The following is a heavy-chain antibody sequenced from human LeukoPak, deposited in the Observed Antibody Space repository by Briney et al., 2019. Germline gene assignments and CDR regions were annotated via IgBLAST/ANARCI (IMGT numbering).Heavy chain of an antibody. CDR3: ARARGGDCYDY. Sequence: PGGSLRLSCAASGFTFSSHHFSWIRLAPGRGLEWVSAIDGGGAGTHYTESARGRFTISRDNSKNTLYLQMSSLRVEDTAIYYCARARGGDCYDYWGQGTLVTVSS. CDR1: GFTFSSHH. J-gene: IGHJ4*02. CDR2: IDGGGAGT. D-gene: IGHD2-21*01. V-gene: IGHV3-23*01.